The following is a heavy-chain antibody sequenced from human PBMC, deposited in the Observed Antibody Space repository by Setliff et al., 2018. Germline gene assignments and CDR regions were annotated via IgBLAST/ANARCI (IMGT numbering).Heavy chain of an antibody. J-gene: IGHJ5*02. CDR1: GGSINSRSKY. CDR2: IYYSGDT. D-gene: IGHD3-16*01. CDR3: AGSAGLFTWFDP. V-gene: IGHV4-39*01. Sequence: SETLSLTCTVSGGSINSRSKYWGWIRQPPGKGLEWIGSIYYSGDTYYNPSIKSRVTISVDTSKNQFYRKLSSVTAADTAMYYCAGSAGLFTWFDPWGQGTLVTVSS.